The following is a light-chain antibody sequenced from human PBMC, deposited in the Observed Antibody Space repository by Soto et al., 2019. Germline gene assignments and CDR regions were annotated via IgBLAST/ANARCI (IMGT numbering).Light chain of an antibody. Sequence: QSVLTQPPSASGTPGQKIIISCSGSISNIGSNTVNWYQQIPGAAPNLLIYSQNQRPSGVPDRFSGYKSGTSASLAISGLQSEDEADYYFAAWDDSLSGWVFGGGTKLTVL. CDR2: SQN. V-gene: IGLV1-44*01. CDR1: ISNIGSNT. J-gene: IGLJ3*02. CDR3: AAWDDSLSGWV.